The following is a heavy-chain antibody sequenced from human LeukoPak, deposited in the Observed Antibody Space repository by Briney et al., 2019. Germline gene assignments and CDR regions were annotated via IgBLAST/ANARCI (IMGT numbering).Heavy chain of an antibody. D-gene: IGHD3-16*01. V-gene: IGHV3-21*01. CDR1: GFTFSSYS. CDR2: ISSSSSYI. Sequence: PGGSLRLSCAASGFTFSSYSMNWVRQAPGKGLEWASSISSSSSYIYYADSVKGRFTISRDNAKNSLYLQMNSLRAEDTAVYYCARGARFGDDYWGQGTLVTVSS. J-gene: IGHJ4*02. CDR3: ARGARFGDDY.